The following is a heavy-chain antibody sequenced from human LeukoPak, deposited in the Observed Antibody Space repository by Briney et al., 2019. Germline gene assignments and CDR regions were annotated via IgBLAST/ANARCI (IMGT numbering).Heavy chain of an antibody. CDR2: INGGGDRT. D-gene: IGHD2-2*01. J-gene: IGHJ6*02. CDR3: ARYCVTTNCDVSSHYGMDV. Sequence: GGSLILSCAAHGFTFSTYAMSWVPQAPGKGLEWVSAINGGGDRTFYADSVESSFSVSRDNSKNTLYRQMNSLRPEDTAEYYCARYCVTTNCDVSSHYGMDVWGQGTTVTVSS. V-gene: IGHV3-23*01. CDR1: GFTFSTYA.